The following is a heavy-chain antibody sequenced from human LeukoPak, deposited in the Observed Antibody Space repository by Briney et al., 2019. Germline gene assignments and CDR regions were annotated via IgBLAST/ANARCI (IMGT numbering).Heavy chain of an antibody. J-gene: IGHJ4*02. Sequence: GGSLRLSCAASGFTFSSYAVSWVRQAPGKGLEWVSAISGSGGSTYCADSVKGRFTISRDNSKNTLYLQMNSLRAEDTALYYCAKDGVGYYGSGSYHYWGQGTLVTVSS. V-gene: IGHV3-23*01. CDR2: ISGSGGST. CDR3: AKDGVGYYGSGSYHY. CDR1: GFTFSSYA. D-gene: IGHD3-10*01.